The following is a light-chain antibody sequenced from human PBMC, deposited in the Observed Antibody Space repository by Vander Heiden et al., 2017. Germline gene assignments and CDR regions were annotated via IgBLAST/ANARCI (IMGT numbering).Light chain of an antibody. CDR3: QQSDSTPLT. J-gene: IGKJ4*01. V-gene: IGKV1-39*01. Sequence: DIRITQAPSSLCASVGDRVTITCRASQSISSYLNWYQQKPGKAPKLLIYAASSLQSGVPSRFSGSGSVTDFTLTISSLQPEDFATYYCQQSDSTPLTFGGGTKVEIK. CDR1: QSISSY. CDR2: AAS.